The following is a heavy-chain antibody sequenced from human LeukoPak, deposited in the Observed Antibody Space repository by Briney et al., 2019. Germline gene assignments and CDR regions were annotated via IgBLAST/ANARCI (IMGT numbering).Heavy chain of an antibody. CDR1: GGSISSYY. Sequence: SETLSLTCTVSGGSISSYYWSWIRQPAGKGLEWIGRIYTSGSTNYNPSLKSRVTMSVDTSKNQFSLKLSSVTAADTAVCYCAREQDCSSTSCYRLYYYYYGVDVWGQGTTVTVSS. D-gene: IGHD2-2*01. J-gene: IGHJ6*02. CDR3: AREQDCSSTSCYRLYYYYYGVDV. V-gene: IGHV4-4*07. CDR2: IYTSGST.